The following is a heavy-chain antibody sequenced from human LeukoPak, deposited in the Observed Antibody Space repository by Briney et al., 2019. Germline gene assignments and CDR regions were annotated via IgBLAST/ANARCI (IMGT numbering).Heavy chain of an antibody. Sequence: SETLSLTCTVSGYSISSGYYWGWIRQPPGKGLEWTGSIYHSGSTYYNPSLKSRVTISVDTSKNQFSLKLSSVTAADTAVYYCARAPIVATIRFHYYYYYMDVWGKGTTVTVSS. D-gene: IGHD5-12*01. V-gene: IGHV4-38-2*02. CDR3: ARAPIVATIRFHYYYYYMDV. CDR2: IYHSGST. CDR1: GYSISSGYY. J-gene: IGHJ6*03.